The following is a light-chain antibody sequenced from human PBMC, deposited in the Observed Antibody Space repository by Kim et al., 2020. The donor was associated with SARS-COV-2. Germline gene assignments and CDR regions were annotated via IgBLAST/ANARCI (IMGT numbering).Light chain of an antibody. Sequence: LYPGERATLSCRASQSVSNNYLAWYQQKPGQAPRLLIYGASSRATGIPDRFSGSGSGTDFTLTISRLEPEDFVVYYCQQYGSSPYTFGQGTKLEI. J-gene: IGKJ2*01. CDR1: QSVSNNY. V-gene: IGKV3-20*01. CDR3: QQYGSSPYT. CDR2: GAS.